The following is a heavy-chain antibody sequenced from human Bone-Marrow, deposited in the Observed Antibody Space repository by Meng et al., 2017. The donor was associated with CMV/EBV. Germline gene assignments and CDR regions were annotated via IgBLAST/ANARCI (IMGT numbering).Heavy chain of an antibody. CDR2: INPNSGGT. CDR1: GYTFTGYY. D-gene: IGHD1-26*01. J-gene: IGHJ4*02. Sequence: ASVKVSCKASGYTFTGYYMHWVRQAPGQGLEWMGWINPNSGGTNYAQKFRGRVTMTRDTSITTAYMELNGLRSDDTAVYYCARVEWKLLRVFDYCGQGTLVTVSS. CDR3: ARVEWKLLRVFDY. V-gene: IGHV1-2*02.